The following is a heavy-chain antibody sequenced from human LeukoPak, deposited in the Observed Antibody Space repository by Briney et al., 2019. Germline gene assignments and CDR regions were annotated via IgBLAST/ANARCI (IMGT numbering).Heavy chain of an antibody. CDR3: ARGDYMGFDP. V-gene: IGHV3-13*01. CDR1: GFAFSTSD. Sequence: SGGSLRLSCAASGFAFSTSDMHWVRQAAGQGPEWVSGIGKAGDTYYLDSVRGRFTIFRENDENSVYLQMNNLRAGDTAVYYCARGDYMGFDPWGQGTLVTVSS. CDR2: IGKAGDT. D-gene: IGHD4-11*01. J-gene: IGHJ5*02.